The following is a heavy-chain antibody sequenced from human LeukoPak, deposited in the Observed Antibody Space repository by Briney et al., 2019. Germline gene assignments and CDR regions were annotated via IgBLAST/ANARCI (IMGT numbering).Heavy chain of an antibody. J-gene: IGHJ3*02. CDR2: ISGGGNT. D-gene: IGHD5-24*01. CDR1: GFTVSNNY. V-gene: IGHV3-53*01. CDR3: ARDRDGYTLAGDAFDI. Sequence: PGGSLRLSCAVSGFTVSNNYMSWVRQAPGKGLEWVSVISGGGNTYDADSVKGRFTISRDNSKNTLYLQMNSPRAEDTAVYYCARDRDGYTLAGDAFDIWGQGTMVTVSS.